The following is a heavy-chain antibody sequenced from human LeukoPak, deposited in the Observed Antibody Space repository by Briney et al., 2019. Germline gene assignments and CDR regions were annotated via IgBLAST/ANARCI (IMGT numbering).Heavy chain of an antibody. CDR3: ARVQGQLWPYYFDY. CDR2: IYYSGST. V-gene: IGHV4-59*01. CDR1: GGSNSSYY. Sequence: SETLSLTCTVSGGSNSSYYWSWIRQPPGKGLEWIGYIYYSGSTNYNPSLKSRVTISVDTSKNQFSLKLSSVTAADTAVYYCARVQGQLWPYYFDYWGQGILVTVSS. D-gene: IGHD5-18*01. J-gene: IGHJ4*02.